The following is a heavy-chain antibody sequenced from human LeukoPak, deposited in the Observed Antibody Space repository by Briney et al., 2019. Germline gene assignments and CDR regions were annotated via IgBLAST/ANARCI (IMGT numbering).Heavy chain of an antibody. CDR2: IQQDGSEK. J-gene: IGHJ6*03. V-gene: IGHV3-7*01. CDR1: GGSISSSSYY. Sequence: PSETLSLTCTVSGGSISSSSYYWGWLRQPPGKGLEGVANIQQDGSEKYYVDSVKGRFTISRDNAKNSLYLQMNSLRAEDTAVYYCAREIYDKPFYYYYYMDVWGKGTTVTVSS. D-gene: IGHD3-9*01. CDR3: AREIYDKPFYYYYYMDV.